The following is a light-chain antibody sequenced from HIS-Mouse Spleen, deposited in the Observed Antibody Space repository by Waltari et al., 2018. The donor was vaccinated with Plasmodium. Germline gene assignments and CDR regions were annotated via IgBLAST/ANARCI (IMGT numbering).Light chain of an antibody. CDR2: GAS. J-gene: IGKJ2*01. CDR1: QSVSSGY. CDR3: QQYGSSPYT. V-gene: IGKV3-20*01. Sequence: ETVLTPSPGTLSLSPGERATLSCRASQSVSSGYLAWYQQKPGQAPRLLIYGASSRATGIPDRFSGSGSGTDFTLTISRLEPEDFAVYYCQQYGSSPYTFGQGTKLEIK.